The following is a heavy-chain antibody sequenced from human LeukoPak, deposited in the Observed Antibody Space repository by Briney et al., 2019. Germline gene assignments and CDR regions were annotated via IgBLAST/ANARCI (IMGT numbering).Heavy chain of an antibody. V-gene: IGHV3-11*01. CDR1: GFTFSDYY. D-gene: IGHD2-21*02. CDR2: ISSSGSTI. Sequence: GGSLSLSCAASGFTFSDYYMSWIRQAPGKGLEWVSYISSSGSTIYYADSVKGRFTISRDNAKNSLYLQMNSLRAEDTAVYYCARDQCGGDCYPKNWGQGTLVTVSS. J-gene: IGHJ4*02. CDR3: ARDQCGGDCYPKN.